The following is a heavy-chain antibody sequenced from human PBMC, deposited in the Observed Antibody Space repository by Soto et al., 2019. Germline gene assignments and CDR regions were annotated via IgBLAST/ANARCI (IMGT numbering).Heavy chain of an antibody. CDR1: GYNFSCYW. Sequence: GDSLTISCKFCGYNFSCYWIAWVRQMPGKGLELMGIIYPSDSDTRYRPSFQGQVTISADKSISSAYLQWSSLRASDTAMYYGARAGVSTRTFDYWGQGTPVTVSS. CDR3: ARAGVSTRTFDY. J-gene: IGHJ4*01. V-gene: IGHV5-51*01. CDR2: IYPSDSDT. D-gene: IGHD3-3*01.